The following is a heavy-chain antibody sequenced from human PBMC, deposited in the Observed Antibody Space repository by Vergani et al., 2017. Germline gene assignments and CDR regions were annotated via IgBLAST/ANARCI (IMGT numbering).Heavy chain of an antibody. Sequence: HVTLKESGPALVKPTQTLTLTCTFSGFSLSTSGMRVSWIRQPPGKALEWLARIDWDDDKFYSTSLKTRLTISKDTSKNQVVLTMTNMDPVDTATYSCARSSNWGSTGFDYWGQGTLVTVSS. V-gene: IGHV2-70*04. CDR2: IDWDDDK. D-gene: IGHD7-27*01. CDR3: ARSSNWGSTGFDY. J-gene: IGHJ4*02. CDR1: GFSLSTSGMR.